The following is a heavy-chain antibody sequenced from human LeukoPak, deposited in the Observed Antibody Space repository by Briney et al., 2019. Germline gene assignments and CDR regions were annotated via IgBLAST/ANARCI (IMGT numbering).Heavy chain of an antibody. CDR3: AKSLYYDSSGYGAFDI. CDR2: IKQDGSEK. V-gene: IGHV3-7*01. D-gene: IGHD3-22*01. Sequence: SGGSLRLSCAASGFTFSSYWMSWVRQAPGKGLEWVANIKQDGSEKYYVDSVKGRFTISRDNAKNSLYLQMNSLRAEDTAVYYCAKSLYYDSSGYGAFDIWGQGTMVTVSS. CDR1: GFTFSSYW. J-gene: IGHJ3*02.